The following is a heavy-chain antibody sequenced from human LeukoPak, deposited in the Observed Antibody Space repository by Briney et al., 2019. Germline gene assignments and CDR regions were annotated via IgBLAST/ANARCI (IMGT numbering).Heavy chain of an antibody. CDR3: AKDFVQLGIHSDHFDY. CDR2: INTNTGNP. J-gene: IGHJ4*02. Sequence: ASVKVSCKASGYTFTGYYMHWVRQAPGQGLEWMGWINTNTGNPTYAQDFTGRFVFSLDTSVSTAYLQISSLKAEDTAVYYCAKDFVQLGIHSDHFDYWGQGTLVTVSS. V-gene: IGHV7-4-1*02. D-gene: IGHD7-27*01. CDR1: GYTFTGYY.